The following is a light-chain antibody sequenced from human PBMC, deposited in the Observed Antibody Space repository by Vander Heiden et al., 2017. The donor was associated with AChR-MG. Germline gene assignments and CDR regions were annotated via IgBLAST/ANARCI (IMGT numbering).Light chain of an antibody. CDR1: TKDVGNYNL. CDR2: EVI. CDR3: CAYAATGYV. J-gene: IGLJ1*01. V-gene: IGLV2-23*02. Sequence: QSALTQPASVSGSPGQSITTSCTGTTKDVGNYNLVSWYQHHPGNAPKLMISEVIKRPSGVSSRFSGSKSSNTASLTISGLRAEDEADYYCCAYAATGYVFGTGTKVTVL.